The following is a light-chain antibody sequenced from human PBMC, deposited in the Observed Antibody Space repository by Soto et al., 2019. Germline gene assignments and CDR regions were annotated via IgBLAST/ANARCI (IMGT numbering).Light chain of an antibody. CDR1: SSDVGAYDY. V-gene: IGLV2-14*01. J-gene: IGLJ2*01. Sequence: SVLTQPASVSGSPGQSITISCTGTSSDVGAYDYVSWYQQHPGKAPKLMIYDVTNRPSGVSDRFSGSKSGNTASLTISGLHTEDEADYHCSSYTRSSTIVFGGGTKVTVL. CDR2: DVT. CDR3: SSYTRSSTIV.